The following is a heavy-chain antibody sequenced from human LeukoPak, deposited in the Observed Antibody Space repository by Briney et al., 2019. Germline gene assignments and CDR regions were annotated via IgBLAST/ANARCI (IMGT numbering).Heavy chain of an antibody. D-gene: IGHD3-16*02. J-gene: IGHJ4*02. CDR1: GYIFIDYG. V-gene: IGHV1-18*01. CDR2: ISVYNGNT. CDR3: ARDLGTSGGVIVSGY. Sequence: ASVQVSCKASGYIFIDYGISWVRQAAGQGLEWMGWISVYNGNTNYAQKFQDRVTMTTDISTGTAYMELSSLRSDDAAVYYCARDLGTSGGVIVSGYWGQGTLVTVSS.